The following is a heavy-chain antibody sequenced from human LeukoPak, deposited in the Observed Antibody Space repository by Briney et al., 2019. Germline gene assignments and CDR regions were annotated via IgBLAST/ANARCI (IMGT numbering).Heavy chain of an antibody. J-gene: IGHJ6*02. V-gene: IGHV1-69*05. D-gene: IGHD3-3*01. CDR2: IIPTFGTT. CDR3: ARGDFWSGFLGDYYYYYGMDV. Sequence: VASVKVSCKASGGTFSNYAISWVRQAPGQGLEWMGEIIPTFGTTNYAQKLQGRVTMTTDTSTSTAYMELRSLRSDDTAVYYCARGDFWSGFLGDYYYYYGMDVWGQGTTVTVSS. CDR1: GGTFSNYA.